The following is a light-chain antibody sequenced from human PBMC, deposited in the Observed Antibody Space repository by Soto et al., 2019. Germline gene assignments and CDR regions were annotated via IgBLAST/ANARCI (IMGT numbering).Light chain of an antibody. Sequence: EIVLTQSTGTLSLSPGERATLSCRSSQSFSSAYLAWYQQMPGQAPRLLIYGASTRATGTPDRFSGGGSGTDFTLTISRLEPEDFAVYYCQQYGNAPVTFGQGTRLEIK. CDR3: QQYGNAPVT. J-gene: IGKJ5*01. CDR1: QSFSSAY. CDR2: GAS. V-gene: IGKV3-20*01.